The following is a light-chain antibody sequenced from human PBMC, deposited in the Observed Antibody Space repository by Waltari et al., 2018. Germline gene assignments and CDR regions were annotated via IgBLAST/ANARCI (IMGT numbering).Light chain of an antibody. CDR2: EVS. CDR1: SSDAGSYNL. CDR3: CSYAGLVV. J-gene: IGLJ2*01. V-gene: IGLV2-23*02. Sequence: QSALTQPASVSGSPGQSITISCTGTSSDAGSYNLVSWYQQHPGKAPKLMIYEVSKRPSGVSNRFSGSKAGNTASLTISGLQAEDEADYYCCSYAGLVVFGGGTKLTVL.